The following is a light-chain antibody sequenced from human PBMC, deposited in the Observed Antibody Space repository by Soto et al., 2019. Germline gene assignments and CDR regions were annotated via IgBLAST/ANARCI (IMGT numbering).Light chain of an antibody. CDR1: SSNIGAGYD. Sequence: QSVLTQPPSVSGAPGQRVTISCTGSSSNIGAGYDVHWYQQLPGTAPKLLIYGNSNRPSGVPDRFSGSKSGTSASLAITGLRAEDEADEYCQSYDSSLSGAVVFGGGTKLTVL. CDR3: QSYDSSLSGAVV. J-gene: IGLJ2*01. V-gene: IGLV1-40*01. CDR2: GNS.